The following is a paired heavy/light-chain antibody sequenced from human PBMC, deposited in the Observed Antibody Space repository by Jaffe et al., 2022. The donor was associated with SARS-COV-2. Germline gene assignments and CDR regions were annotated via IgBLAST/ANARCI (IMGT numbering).Heavy chain of an antibody. CDR2: INAGNGNT. J-gene: IGHJ4*02. D-gene: IGHD6-19*01. CDR1: GYTFTDYA. V-gene: IGHV1-3*01. Sequence: QVQLVQSGAEVKKPGASVKVSCKASGYTFTDYAMHWVRQAPGQRLEWMGWINAGNGNTKYSQKFQGRVTIIRDTSASTAYMELSSLTSEDTAVYYCARADRITLAATFLDYWGQGALVTVSS. CDR3: ARADRITLAATFLDY.
Light chain of an antibody. Sequence: DIQMTQSPSSLSASVGDRVTITCRASQGLRTDLGWYQQKPGKAPKRLIYAASSLQTGVPSRFSGSGSGTEFTLTISSLQPEDFAIYYCLQHNSYPLTFGGGTKVEIK. CDR1: QGLRTD. CDR3: LQHNSYPLT. J-gene: IGKJ4*01. CDR2: AAS. V-gene: IGKV1-17*01.